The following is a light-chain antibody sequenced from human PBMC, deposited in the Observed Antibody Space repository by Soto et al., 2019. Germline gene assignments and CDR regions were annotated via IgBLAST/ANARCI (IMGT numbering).Light chain of an antibody. V-gene: IGKV3-15*01. J-gene: IGKJ5*01. Sequence: EIVLPQSPATLSVSPGERATPTCMASQSVSGDLAWSHHKPGQAPRLRSYDASTRALDTKARVAGSGAGKEFKRHFSRLKSEDLAVDVGPQYQYWPITVGKGTRLEIK. CDR1: QSVSGD. CDR2: DAS. CDR3: PQYQYWPIT.